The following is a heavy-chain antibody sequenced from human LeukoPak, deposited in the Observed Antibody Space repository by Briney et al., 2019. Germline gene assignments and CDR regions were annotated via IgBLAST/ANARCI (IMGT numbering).Heavy chain of an antibody. Sequence: GGSLRLSCAASGFTFSDYNMNWVRQAPGKGLEYVSAISSNGGSAYYANSVKGRFTISRDNSKNTLYLQMGSLRAEDMAVYYCARDLVNRTGAFDIWGQGTMVTVSS. CDR3: ARDLVNRTGAFDI. CDR2: ISSNGGSA. J-gene: IGHJ3*02. V-gene: IGHV3-64*01. CDR1: GFTFSDYN. D-gene: IGHD1-14*01.